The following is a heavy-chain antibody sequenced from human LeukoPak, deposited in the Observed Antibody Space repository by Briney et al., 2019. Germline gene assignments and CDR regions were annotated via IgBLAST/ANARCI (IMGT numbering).Heavy chain of an antibody. J-gene: IGHJ6*02. V-gene: IGHV3-74*01. CDR1: GLTFSNYW. CDR2: INPDGSHT. CDR3: TRDSYISNVYYGMDV. D-gene: IGHD1-26*01. Sequence: GGSLRLSCAASGLTFSNYWMHWVRQAPGKGLVWISRINPDGSHTSYADSVKGRFTISRDNAKNTLYLQMNSPRAEDAAVYFCTRDSYISNVYYGMDVWGQGATVTVSS.